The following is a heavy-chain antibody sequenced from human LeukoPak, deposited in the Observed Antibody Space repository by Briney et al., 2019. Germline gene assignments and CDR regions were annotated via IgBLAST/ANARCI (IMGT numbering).Heavy chain of an antibody. J-gene: IGHJ5*02. CDR2: INPSGGST. D-gene: IGHD2-8*01. CDR3: ARVMVGYNWFDP. CDR1: GYTFTSYY. Sequence: ASVKVSCKASGYTFTSYYMHWVRQAPGQGLEWMGIINPSGGSTSYAQKFQARVTMTRDTSTSTVYMELSSLRSEDTAVYYCARVMVGYNWFDPWGQGTLVTVSS. V-gene: IGHV1-46*01.